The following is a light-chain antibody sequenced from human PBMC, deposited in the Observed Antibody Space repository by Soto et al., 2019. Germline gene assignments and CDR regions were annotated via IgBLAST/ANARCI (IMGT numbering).Light chain of an antibody. J-gene: IGLJ1*01. CDR3: CSYAGMYSSV. CDR2: DVS. V-gene: IGLV2-11*01. CDR1: ISDVGGYNY. Sequence: QSLLTQAPSVSGSRGQSFPISCTGTISDVGGYNYVSWYQQHPGKAPKLMIYDVSKRPSGVPDRFSGSKSGNTASLTISGLQAEDEADYYCCSYAGMYSSVFAAGTKVTVL.